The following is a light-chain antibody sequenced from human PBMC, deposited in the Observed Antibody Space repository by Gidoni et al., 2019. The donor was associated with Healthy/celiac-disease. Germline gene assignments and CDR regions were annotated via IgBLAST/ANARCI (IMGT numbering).Light chain of an antibody. Sequence: DIVLTQSPLSLPVTPGEPASISCRSSQRLLHSNGYNYLDWYLQKPGQSPQLLIYLGSNRDPGVPDRLRGSGSGTDFTLKISRVEAEDFGVYYCMQALQTPPAFGGGTKVEIK. J-gene: IGKJ4*01. CDR2: LGS. V-gene: IGKV2-28*01. CDR1: QRLLHSNGYNY. CDR3: MQALQTPPA.